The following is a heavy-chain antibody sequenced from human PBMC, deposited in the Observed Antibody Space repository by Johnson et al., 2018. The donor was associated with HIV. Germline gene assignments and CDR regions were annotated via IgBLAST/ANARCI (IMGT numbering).Heavy chain of an antibody. CDR1: KFTFSRYP. D-gene: IGHD1-26*01. J-gene: IGHJ3*02. CDR3: AREEEWELTLVGVGAFDI. CDR2: ISYDGTNT. Sequence: QMLLVESGGGVVQPGRSLRLSCAASKFTFSRYPMHWVRQAPGKGLEWVALISYDGTNTYYADSAKGRLTISRDNSRNTLFLQMNSLRVEDTAVYYCAREEEWELTLVGVGAFDIWGQGTMVTVSS. V-gene: IGHV3-30*04.